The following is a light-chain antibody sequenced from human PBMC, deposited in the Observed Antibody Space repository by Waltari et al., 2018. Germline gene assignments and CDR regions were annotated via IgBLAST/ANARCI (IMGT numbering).Light chain of an antibody. Sequence: QSVLTQPPSTSGTPGQRVTTSCSGSSSNVGPNYVSWYQQLPGTAPTLLIYNNNRRPSGVPDRFSGSKSGTSASLAISGLQSEDEADYYCAAWDDSLNAWMFGGGTKLTVL. CDR1: SSNVGPNY. V-gene: IGLV1-44*01. CDR3: AAWDDSLNAWM. CDR2: NNN. J-gene: IGLJ3*02.